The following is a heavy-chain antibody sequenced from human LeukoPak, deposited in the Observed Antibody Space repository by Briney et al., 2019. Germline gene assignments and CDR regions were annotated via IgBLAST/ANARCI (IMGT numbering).Heavy chain of an antibody. CDR1: GGSISSGSYY. CDR3: ARGESYSSSWYVPYFDY. Sequence: SETLSLTCTVSGGSISSGSYYWRWIRQPAGKGLEWIERIYTSGSTNYNPSLKGRVTISVDTSKNQFSLKLSSVTAADTAVYYCARGESYSSSWYVPYFDYWGQGTLVTVSS. D-gene: IGHD6-13*01. CDR2: IYTSGST. V-gene: IGHV4-61*02. J-gene: IGHJ4*02.